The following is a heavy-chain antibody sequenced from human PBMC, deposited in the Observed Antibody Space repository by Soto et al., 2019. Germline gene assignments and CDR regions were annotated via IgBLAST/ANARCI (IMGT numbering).Heavy chain of an antibody. J-gene: IGHJ6*02. CDR3: ARGRRVDF. Sequence: EVQLMESGGGLVQPGGSLRLSCAASGFTFSNYSMSWVRQAPGKGLEWVANIKQDGSEKYYVDSVKGRFTISRDNAKNSLYLKMISLGDEDTDVYYCARGRRVDFWGQGTTVTVSS. CDR2: IKQDGSEK. V-gene: IGHV3-7*01. CDR1: GFTFSNYS.